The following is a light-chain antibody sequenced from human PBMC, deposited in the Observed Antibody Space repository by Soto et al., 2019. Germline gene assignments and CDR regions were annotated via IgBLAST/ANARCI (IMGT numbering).Light chain of an antibody. CDR2: DTS. J-gene: IGKJ5*01. CDR1: QSVPNTY. V-gene: IGKV3-20*01. Sequence: EIVLTQSPGTLSMSAGERAVLSCRTSQSVPNTYVAWYQQQPGQAHRLLISDTSNRATGIQDRFIGSGSGTDFTLTIRRLEPEDFAVFYCKQYGNSEIIFGQGTRLEIK. CDR3: KQYGNSEII.